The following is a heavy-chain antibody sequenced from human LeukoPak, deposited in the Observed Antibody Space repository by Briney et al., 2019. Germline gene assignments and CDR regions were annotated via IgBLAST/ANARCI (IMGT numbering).Heavy chain of an antibody. V-gene: IGHV4-39*01. CDR2: IYYSGST. D-gene: IGHD6-19*01. Sequence: SETLSLTCTVSGGSISSSDYYWGWIRQPPGKGLEWIGSIYYSGSTYYNPSLKSRVTISVDTSKNQFSLKLSSGTAADTAVYYCAREQWLDGLFDAFDIWGQGTMVTVSS. CDR1: GGSISSSDYY. J-gene: IGHJ3*02. CDR3: AREQWLDGLFDAFDI.